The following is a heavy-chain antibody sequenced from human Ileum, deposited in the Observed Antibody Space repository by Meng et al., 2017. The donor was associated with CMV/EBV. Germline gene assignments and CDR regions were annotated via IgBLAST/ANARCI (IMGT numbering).Heavy chain of an antibody. Sequence: CETSGYNFPAYYVHWVRQSPGQGLEWMGRINPNTGGASYSQKFQDRVTITSDLSLRTVYMEMSSLTSDDTALYCCARDTSSGYHFHYWGRGTLVTVSS. J-gene: IGHJ4*01. CDR1: GYNFPAYY. CDR3: ARDTSSGYHFHY. V-gene: IGHV1-2*06. CDR2: INPNTGGA. D-gene: IGHD3-22*01.